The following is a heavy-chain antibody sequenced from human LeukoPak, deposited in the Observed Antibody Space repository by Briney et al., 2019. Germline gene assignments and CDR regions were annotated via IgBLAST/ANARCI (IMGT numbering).Heavy chain of an antibody. CDR1: GASISSYY. CDR2: IYDSGST. D-gene: IGHD2-2*01. J-gene: IGHJ6*03. CDR3: ARSKSAIVVVPAAKNYYYMDV. V-gene: IGHV4-59*08. Sequence: SETLSLTCTVSGASISSYYWSWIRQPPGKGLEWIGYIYDSGSTNYNPSLKSRVTISVATSKNQFSLKLSSVTAADTAVYYCARSKSAIVVVPAAKNYYYMDVWGKGTTVTVSS.